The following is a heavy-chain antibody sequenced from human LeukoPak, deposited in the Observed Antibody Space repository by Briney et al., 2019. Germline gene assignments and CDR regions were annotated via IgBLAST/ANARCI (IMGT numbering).Heavy chain of an antibody. CDR3: VRDLSVDTAMFS. CDR2: MNSDGSST. Sequence: QPGGSLRLSCAASGFTFSTFWMHWVRQAPGKGPVWVSCMNSDGSSTTYADSVKGRFTISRDNAKKTLYLQMSSLRVEDTAVYYCVRDLSVDTAMFSWGQGTLVTVSS. J-gene: IGHJ5*02. D-gene: IGHD5-18*01. V-gene: IGHV3-74*01. CDR1: GFTFSTFW.